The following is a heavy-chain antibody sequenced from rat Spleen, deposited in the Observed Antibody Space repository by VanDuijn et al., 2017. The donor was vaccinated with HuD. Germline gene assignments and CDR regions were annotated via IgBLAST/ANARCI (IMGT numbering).Heavy chain of an antibody. CDR3: ASLSGSRDYFDY. D-gene: IGHD5-1*01. J-gene: IGHJ2*01. CDR1: GFTFSNYD. CDR2: ISYDGSST. Sequence: EVQLVESGGGLVQPGRSMKLSCAASGFTFSNYDMAWVRQAPKKGLEWVATISYDGSSTYNRVSVKVRFTISRDNAKNTQYLQMDSLRSEDTATYYCASLSGSRDYFDYWGQGVMVTVSS. V-gene: IGHV5-7*01.